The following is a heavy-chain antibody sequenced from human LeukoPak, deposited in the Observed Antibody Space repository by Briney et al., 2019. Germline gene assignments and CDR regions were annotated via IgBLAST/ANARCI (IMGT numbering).Heavy chain of an antibody. CDR3: ARDSWGRFDY. J-gene: IGHJ4*02. D-gene: IGHD7-27*01. V-gene: IGHV4-59*01. CDR1: GGSISSYY. Sequence: SETLSLTCTVSGGSISSYYWSWIRQPPGEGLEWIGYIYYSGSTNYNPSLKSRVTISVDTSKNQFSLKLSSVTAADTAVYYCARDSWGRFDYWGQGTLVAVSS. CDR2: IYYSGST.